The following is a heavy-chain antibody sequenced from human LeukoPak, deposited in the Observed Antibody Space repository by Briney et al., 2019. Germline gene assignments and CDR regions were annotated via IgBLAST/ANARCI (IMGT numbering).Heavy chain of an antibody. CDR3: ARAGYYYGSGSYSYYYYYYYMDV. Sequence: SETLSLTCTVSGGSISSHYWSWIRQPPGKGLEWIGYIYYSGSTNYNPSLKSRVTISVDTSKNQFSLKLSSVTAADTAVYYCARAGYYYGSGSYSYYYYYYYMDVWGQGTTVTVSS. D-gene: IGHD3-10*01. V-gene: IGHV4-59*11. CDR2: IYYSGST. CDR1: GGSISSHY. J-gene: IGHJ6*03.